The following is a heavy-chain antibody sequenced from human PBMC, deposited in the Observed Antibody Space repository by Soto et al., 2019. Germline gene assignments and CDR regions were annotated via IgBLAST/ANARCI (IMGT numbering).Heavy chain of an antibody. V-gene: IGHV3-15*01. CDR3: TSLYYGN. J-gene: IGHJ4*02. CDR2: IKSKADGGTT. Sequence: WGSLRLSCAASEFTFANAWISWVRQAPGKGLEWVGRIKSKADGGTTDYAAPVKGRFTISRDESQNTLYLQMNSLKTEDTAVSYSTSLYYGNWGQGTLVTVSS. D-gene: IGHD4-17*01. CDR1: EFTFANAW.